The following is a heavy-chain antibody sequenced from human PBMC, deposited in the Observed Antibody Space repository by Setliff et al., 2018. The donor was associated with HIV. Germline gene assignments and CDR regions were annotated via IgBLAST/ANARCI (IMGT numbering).Heavy chain of an antibody. CDR2: VYPGDASI. V-gene: IGHV1-46*01. CDR3: ARDAFDYTAYYYSYMDV. CDR1: GYSFTSYI. J-gene: IGHJ6*03. D-gene: IGHD4-4*01. Sequence: ASVKVSCKASGYSFTSYIIHWVRQAPGQGLEWVGRVYPGDASIHYAQKFQGRVTMTRDTSTSTVYMELSSLRSEDTAVYYCARDAFDYTAYYYSYMDVWGKGTTVTVSS.